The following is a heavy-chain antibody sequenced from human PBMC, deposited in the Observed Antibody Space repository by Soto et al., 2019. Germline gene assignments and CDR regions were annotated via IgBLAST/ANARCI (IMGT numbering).Heavy chain of an antibody. Sequence: SETPSLTSTVSGTSLSSYYWSWIRQPPGKGLEWIANIHYSGTTNYNPSLASRVTLSVDTSKNQFSLKMTSVTAADTAVYYCARDSGAAARENYYYYGMDVWGQGTTVTVS. CDR2: IHYSGTT. V-gene: IGHV4-59*01. CDR1: GTSLSSYY. CDR3: ARDSGAAARENYYYYGMDV. D-gene: IGHD6-13*01. J-gene: IGHJ6*02.